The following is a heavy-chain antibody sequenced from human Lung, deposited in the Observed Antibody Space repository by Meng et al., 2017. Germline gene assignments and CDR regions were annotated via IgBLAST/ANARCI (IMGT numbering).Heavy chain of an antibody. CDR1: GGSLSRRNL. CDR3: VRGGQDQAYYDFWSGPFDP. J-gene: IGHJ5*02. D-gene: IGHD3-3*01. V-gene: IGHV4-4*02. CDR2: IYHSGRT. Sequence: VQLLEAGPGPVKPSGTLSLTCAVIGGSLSRRNLWSWVRQSAGKGLEWIGEIYHSGRTNYNPSLESRVTISLDKSQNHFSLKVKSVTAADTAVYYCVRGGQDQAYYDFWSGPFDPWGQGTLVTVSS.